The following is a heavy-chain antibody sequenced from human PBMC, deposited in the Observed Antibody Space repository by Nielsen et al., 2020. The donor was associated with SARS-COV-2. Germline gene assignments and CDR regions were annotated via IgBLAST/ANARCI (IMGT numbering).Heavy chain of an antibody. J-gene: IGHJ4*02. Sequence: GGSLRLSCAASGFTFDDYAMHWVRQAPGKGLEWVSGISWNSGSIGYADSVKGRFTISRDNAKNSLYLQMNSLRAEDTALYYCAKDRNYYDSSGFFDYWGQGTLVTVSS. CDR3: AKDRNYYDSSGFFDY. V-gene: IGHV3-9*01. D-gene: IGHD3-22*01. CDR1: GFTFDDYA. CDR2: ISWNSGSI.